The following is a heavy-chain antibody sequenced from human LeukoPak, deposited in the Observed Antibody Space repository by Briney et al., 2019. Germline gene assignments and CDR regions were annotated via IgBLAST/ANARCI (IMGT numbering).Heavy chain of an antibody. CDR3: ASAMVRGVIDY. CDR1: GFTVRSNY. V-gene: IGHV3-53*01. D-gene: IGHD3-10*01. CDR2: IYCGGST. J-gene: IGHJ4*02. Sequence: PGGSLSQTCAASGFTVRSNYMSGVGQPPGRGREGVSVIYCGGSTCYVECVKGRCPIPRHNSKNPPYLQLESLRPENPADDYCASAMVRGVIDYWRQGTLVAVSS.